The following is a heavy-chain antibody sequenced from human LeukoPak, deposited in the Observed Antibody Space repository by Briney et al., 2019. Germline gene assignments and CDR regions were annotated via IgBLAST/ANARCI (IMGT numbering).Heavy chain of an antibody. Sequence: SQTLSLTCTVAGGSISSGSYYWSWIRQPAGKGLEWIGRIYTRGRTNYNPSLKSRVTISVDTSKNQFSLKLSSVTAADTAVYFCARGFRGDNFDYWGQGTLVTVSS. CDR2: IYTRGRT. D-gene: IGHD7-27*01. CDR1: GGSISSGSYY. V-gene: IGHV4-61*02. J-gene: IGHJ4*02. CDR3: ARGFRGDNFDY.